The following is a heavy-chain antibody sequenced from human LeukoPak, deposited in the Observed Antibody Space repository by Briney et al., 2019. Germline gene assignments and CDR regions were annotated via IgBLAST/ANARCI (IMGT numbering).Heavy chain of an antibody. Sequence: GGSLRRSCAASGFTFSDHYIDWVRQAPGKGLEWVGRIRNKANSYTTEYAASVKGRFTISRDDSKKSAYLQMNSLRTEDTAVYYCTGLLVYKSGSDYLDYWGQGTLVTVSS. V-gene: IGHV3-72*01. CDR2: IRNKANSYTT. CDR1: GFTFSDHY. J-gene: IGHJ4*02. CDR3: TGLLVYKSGSDYLDY. D-gene: IGHD3-10*01.